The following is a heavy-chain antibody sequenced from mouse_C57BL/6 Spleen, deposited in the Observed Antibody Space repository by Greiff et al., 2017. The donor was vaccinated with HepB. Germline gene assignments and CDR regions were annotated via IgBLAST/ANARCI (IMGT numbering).Heavy chain of an antibody. D-gene: IGHD2-2*01. V-gene: IGHV1-81*01. CDR3: ARAGVKRAWFAY. Sequence: QVQLQQSGAELARPGASVKLSCKASGYTFTSYGISWVKQRTGQGLEWIGEIYPRSGNTYYNEKFKGKATLTADKSSSTAYMELSSLTSEDSAVYFCARAGVKRAWFAYWGQGTLVTVSA. CDR1: GYTFTSYG. J-gene: IGHJ3*01. CDR2: IYPRSGNT.